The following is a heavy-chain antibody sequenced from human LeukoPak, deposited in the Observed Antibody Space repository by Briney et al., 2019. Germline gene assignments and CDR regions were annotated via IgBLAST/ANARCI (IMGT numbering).Heavy chain of an antibody. V-gene: IGHV3-30-3*01. D-gene: IGHD3-10*01. CDR3: ARDTSDGSGSYYNGY. CDR1: GFTFSSYA. CDR2: ISYDGSNK. Sequence: GGSLRLSCAASGFTFSSYAMHWVRQAPGKGLEGVAVISYDGSNKYYADSVKGRFTISRDNSKNTLYLQMNSLRAEDTAVYYCARDTSDGSGSYYNGYWGQGTLVTVSS. J-gene: IGHJ4*02.